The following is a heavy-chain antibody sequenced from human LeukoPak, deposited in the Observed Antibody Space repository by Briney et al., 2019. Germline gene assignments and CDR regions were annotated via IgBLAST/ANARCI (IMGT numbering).Heavy chain of an antibody. CDR1: GGSISSYY. V-gene: IGHV4-59*08. Sequence: PSETVSHLCTVSGGSISSYYWSWIRQPPGKGLEWIGYIYYSGSTNYNPSLMSRVTISVDTSKNQFSLKLSSVTAADTAVYYCARHRDILTGYRWFEPWGQGTLVTVSS. D-gene: IGHD3-9*01. CDR3: ARHRDILTGYRWFEP. CDR2: IYYSGST. J-gene: IGHJ5*02.